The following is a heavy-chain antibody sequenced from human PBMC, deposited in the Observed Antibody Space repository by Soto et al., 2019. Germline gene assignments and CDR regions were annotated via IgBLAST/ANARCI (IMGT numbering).Heavy chain of an antibody. D-gene: IGHD2-8*01. CDR1: VDSISSYY. J-gene: IGHJ6*02. Sequence: QVQLQESGPGLVKPSETLSLTCTVSVDSISSYYWSWIRQTAGKGLEWIGRIYPRGSANYNPSFKCRATMSVDTSNNQFSLKMSSLTAADTAVYYCARDRGRYCPTSSCPKGSYYGVDVWGQGPTVTVSS. V-gene: IGHV4-4*07. CDR2: IYPRGSA. CDR3: ARDRGRYCPTSSCPKGSYYGVDV.